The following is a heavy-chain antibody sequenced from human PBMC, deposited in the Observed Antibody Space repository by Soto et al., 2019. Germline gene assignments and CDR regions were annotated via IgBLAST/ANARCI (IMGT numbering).Heavy chain of an antibody. D-gene: IGHD3-3*01. V-gene: IGHV1-69*13. J-gene: IGHJ5*02. CDR1: VGTSSSYA. Sequence: GAXVDVSAKSSVGTSSSYAISWVRQAPGQGLEWMGGIIPIFGTANYAQKFQGRVTITADESTSTAYMELSSLRSEDTAVYYCATRPHLEWLLRPRGFDPWGQGTLVTVSS. CDR3: ATRPHLEWLLRPRGFDP. CDR2: IIPIFGTA.